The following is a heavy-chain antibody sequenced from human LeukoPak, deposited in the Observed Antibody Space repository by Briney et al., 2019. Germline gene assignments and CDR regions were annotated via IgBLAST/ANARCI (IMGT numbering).Heavy chain of an antibody. CDR3: ASRGSGGYQRLRWFDP. CDR2: INHSGST. Sequence: SETLSLTCAVYGGSFSGYYWSWIRQPPGKGLEWIGEINHSGSTNYNPSLKSRVTISVDTSKNQFSLKLSSVTAADTAVYYCASRGSGGYQRLRWFDPWGQGTLVTVSS. J-gene: IGHJ5*02. V-gene: IGHV4-34*01. CDR1: GGSFSGYY. D-gene: IGHD3-10*01.